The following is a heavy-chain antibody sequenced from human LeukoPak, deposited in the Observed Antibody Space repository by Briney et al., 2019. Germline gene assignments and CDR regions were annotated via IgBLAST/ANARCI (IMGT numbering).Heavy chain of an antibody. CDR1: GISVSNIY. CDR2: ISDGGTT. J-gene: IGHJ4*02. Sequence: GGSLRLSCAASGISVSNIYMTWVRQAPGKGLACVSVISDGGTTFYVDSVRGRFTISRDSAKNMSYHQMNGVGAEDTAIYYCAGPPETGRWGQGTLVTV. V-gene: IGHV3-66*01. CDR3: AGPPETGR.